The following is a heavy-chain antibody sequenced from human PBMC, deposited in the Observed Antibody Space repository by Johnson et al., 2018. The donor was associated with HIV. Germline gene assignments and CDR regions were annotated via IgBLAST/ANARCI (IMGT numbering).Heavy chain of an antibody. V-gene: IGHV3-30-3*01. D-gene: IGHD3-22*01. CDR1: GFTFSSYA. Sequence: QVQLVESGGGVVQPGRSLRLSCAASGFTFSSYAMHWVRQAPGKGLEWVAVISYGGNNKYYADSVKGRFTISRENSKNSLYLQMNSLRVEDTAIYYCVRDSYYYDYDSFDIWGRGTMVTVSS. J-gene: IGHJ3*02. CDR3: VRDSYYYDYDSFDI. CDR2: ISYGGNNK.